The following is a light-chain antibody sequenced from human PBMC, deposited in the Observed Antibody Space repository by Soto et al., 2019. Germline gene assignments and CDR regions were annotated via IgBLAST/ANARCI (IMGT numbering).Light chain of an antibody. CDR1: RSNIGAGYD. CDR3: QSYDSSLSGYV. CDR2: GNS. J-gene: IGLJ1*01. V-gene: IGLV1-40*01. Sequence: QSVLTQPPSLSGAPGQRVTISCTGSRSNIGAGYDVHWYQHFPGTAPKLLIYGNSNRPSGVPDRFSGSKSGTSASLAITGLQAEDEADYYCQSYDSSLSGYVFGTGTKLTVL.